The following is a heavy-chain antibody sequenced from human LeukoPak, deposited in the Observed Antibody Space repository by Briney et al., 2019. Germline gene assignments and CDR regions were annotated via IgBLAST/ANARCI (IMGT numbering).Heavy chain of an antibody. CDR3: ARALGVVAPADSYHYMDV. CDR2: IYYSGST. V-gene: IGHV4-30-4*08. Sequence: SQTLSLTCTVSGGSISSDDYYWSWLRQPPGKGLEWIGNIYYSGSTYYNPSLKSRLTISVDTSKIQFSLRLSFVTAADTAVYYCARALGVVAPADSYHYMDVWGKGTTVTVSS. CDR1: GGSISSDDYY. D-gene: IGHD2-2*01. J-gene: IGHJ6*03.